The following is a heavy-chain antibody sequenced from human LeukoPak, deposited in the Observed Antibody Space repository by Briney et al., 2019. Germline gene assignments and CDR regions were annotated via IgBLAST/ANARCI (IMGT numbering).Heavy chain of an antibody. J-gene: IGHJ3*02. CDR3: ARSRDGYNLNAFNI. V-gene: IGHV4-34*01. CDR2: INHSGST. D-gene: IGHD5-24*01. CDR1: GGSFSGYY. Sequence: SETLSLTCAVSGGSFSGYYWSWIRQPPGKGLEWIGEINHSGSTNYNPSLKSRVTISVDTSKNQFSLKLSSVTAADTAVYYCARSRDGYNLNAFNIWGQGTMVTVSS.